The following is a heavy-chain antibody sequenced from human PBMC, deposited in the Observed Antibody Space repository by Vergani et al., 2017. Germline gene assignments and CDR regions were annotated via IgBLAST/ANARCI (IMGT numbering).Heavy chain of an antibody. CDR1: GFTFSSYA. CDR3: ATYYYGSGSESFQGV. Sequence: QVQLVESGGGVVQPVRSLRLSCAASGFTFSSYAMHWVRQAPGKGLEWVAVISYDGSNKYYADSVKGRFTISRDNSKNTLYLQMNSLRAEDTAVYYCATYYYGSGSESFQGVWGKGTTVTVSS. D-gene: IGHD3-10*01. V-gene: IGHV3-30-3*01. CDR2: ISYDGSNK. J-gene: IGHJ6*04.